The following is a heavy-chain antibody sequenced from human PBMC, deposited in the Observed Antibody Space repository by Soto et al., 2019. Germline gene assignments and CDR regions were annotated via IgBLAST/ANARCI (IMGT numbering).Heavy chain of an antibody. Sequence: RRSLPCTVDGGSFSSGRNCWTWIRQPRGKVLEWIGYIYYSGITNYNPSVKSRVTISLGTSNNQFSLRLSSVTAADTAVYYCSRTFCSITSCQAHDMDVWGQGTTVTVSS. J-gene: IGHJ6*02. CDR1: GGSFSSGRNC. V-gene: IGHV4-61*01. CDR3: SRTFCSITSCQAHDMDV. D-gene: IGHD2-2*01. CDR2: IYYSGIT.